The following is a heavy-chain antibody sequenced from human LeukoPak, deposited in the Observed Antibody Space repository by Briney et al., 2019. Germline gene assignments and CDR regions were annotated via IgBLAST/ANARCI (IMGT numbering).Heavy chain of an antibody. CDR2: IYYSGSS. CDR1: GGSISSSSYY. Sequence: SETLSLTCTVSGGSISSSSYYWGWIRQPPGKGLEWIGSIYYSGSSYYNPSLQSRVTISVDTSKNQFSLRLSSVTAADTAVYYCARLRAYYYDSSGYYNFDFWGQGTLVTVSS. V-gene: IGHV4-39*01. J-gene: IGHJ4*02. CDR3: ARLRAYYYDSSGYYNFDF. D-gene: IGHD3-22*01.